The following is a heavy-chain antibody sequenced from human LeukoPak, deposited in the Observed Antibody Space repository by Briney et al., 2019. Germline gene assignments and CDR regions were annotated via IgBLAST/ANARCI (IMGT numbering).Heavy chain of an antibody. J-gene: IGHJ6*02. CDR3: ARGFPNRIQLWLRPIYYYGMDV. CDR1: GGSFSGYY. D-gene: IGHD5-18*01. V-gene: IGHV4-34*01. CDR2: INHSGST. Sequence: SETLSLTCAVYGGSFSGYYWSWIRQPPGKGLEWIGEINHSGSTNYNPSLKSRVTISVDTSKNQFSLKLSSVTAADTAVYYCARGFPNRIQLWLRPIYYYGMDVWGQGTTVTVSS.